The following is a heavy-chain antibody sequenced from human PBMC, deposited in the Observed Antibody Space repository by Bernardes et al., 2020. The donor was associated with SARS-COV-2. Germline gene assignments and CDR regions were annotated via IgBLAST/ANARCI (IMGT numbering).Heavy chain of an antibody. V-gene: IGHV3-23*01. D-gene: IGHD3-3*01. J-gene: IGHJ3*01. CDR3: VKDLITIFGVVDY. Sequence: VGALFLSCAASGFTFRNDAMTWVRQAPGKGLECICSISDSGGSTYYAESVKGRFTISRDNSKNTLYLQMNSLRAEDTAIYYCVKDLITIFGVVDYWGQGTMVTVSS. CDR2: ISDSGGST. CDR1: GFTFRNDA.